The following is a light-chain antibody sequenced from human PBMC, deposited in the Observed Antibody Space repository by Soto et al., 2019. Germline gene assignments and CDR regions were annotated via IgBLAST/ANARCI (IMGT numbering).Light chain of an antibody. Sequence: QSALTQPRSVSGSPGQSVTISCTGTSGDVGGYNYVSWYQQHPGKAPKCMIYDVSKRPSGVPDRFSGSKSGNTASLSISGLQPEDEASYFCGSYTSATTWVFGGGTKLTVL. V-gene: IGLV2-11*01. J-gene: IGLJ3*02. CDR2: DVS. CDR3: GSYTSATTWV. CDR1: SGDVGGYNY.